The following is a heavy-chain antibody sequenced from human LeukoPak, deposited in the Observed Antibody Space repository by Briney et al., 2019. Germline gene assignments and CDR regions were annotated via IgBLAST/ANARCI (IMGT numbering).Heavy chain of an antibody. D-gene: IGHD4-11*01. V-gene: IGHV5-51*01. CDR2: IYPGDSDT. J-gene: IGHJ4*02. CDR3: ARLQSYYFNY. CDR1: GYSFTNSW. Sequence: GESLKISCKGFGYSFTNSWIGWVRQMPGKGLEWMGNIYPGDSDTRYSPSFQGQVTISADKSISTAYLQWSGLKASDTAMYYCARLQSYYFNYWGQGTPVTVSS.